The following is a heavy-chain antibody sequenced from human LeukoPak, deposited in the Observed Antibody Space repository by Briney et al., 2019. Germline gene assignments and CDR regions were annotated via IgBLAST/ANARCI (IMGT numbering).Heavy chain of an antibody. J-gene: IGHJ5*02. Sequence: SETLSPTCSVFGDSISTTGYFWVWIRQSPGRGLEWIGSIFKNGNTFYNMSLKSRVTISVDTSKNEFYLNLASVTAADTAVYFCAGTGIRNWFDPWGQGILVTVSS. D-gene: IGHD1-14*01. CDR2: IFKNGNT. CDR1: GDSISTTGYF. V-gene: IGHV4-39*01. CDR3: AGTGIRNWFDP.